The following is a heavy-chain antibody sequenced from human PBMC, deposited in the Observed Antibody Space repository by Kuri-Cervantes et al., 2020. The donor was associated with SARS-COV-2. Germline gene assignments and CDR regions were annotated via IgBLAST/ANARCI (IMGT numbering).Heavy chain of an antibody. CDR1: GYTFTSYY. Sequence: SVKVSCKASGYTFTSYYMHWVRQAPGQGLEWMGGIIPIFGTANYAQKFQGRVTITADESTSTAYMELSSLRSEDTAVYYCAANGYSGYDLASYWGQGTLVTVSS. CDR3: AANGYSGYDLASY. D-gene: IGHD5-12*01. CDR2: IIPIFGTA. J-gene: IGHJ4*02. V-gene: IGHV1-69*13.